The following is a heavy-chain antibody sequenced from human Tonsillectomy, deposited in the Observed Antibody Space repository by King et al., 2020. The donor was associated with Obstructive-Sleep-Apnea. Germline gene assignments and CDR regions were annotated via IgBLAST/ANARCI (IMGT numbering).Heavy chain of an antibody. CDR3: ASDDPDHITMVRGVTGFDY. J-gene: IGHJ4*02. V-gene: IGHV3-48*04. CDR2: ISSSSSTI. Sequence: QLVQSGGGLVQPGGSLRLSCAASGFTFSSYSMNWVRQAPGKGLEWVSYISSSSSTIYYADSVKGRFTISRDNAKNSLYLQMNSLRAEDTAVYYCASDDPDHITMVRGVTGFDYWGQGTLVTVSS. CDR1: GFTFSSYS. D-gene: IGHD3-10*01.